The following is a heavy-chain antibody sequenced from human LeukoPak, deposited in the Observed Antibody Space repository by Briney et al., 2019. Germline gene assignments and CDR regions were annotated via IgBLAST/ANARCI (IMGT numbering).Heavy chain of an antibody. V-gene: IGHV3-30*04. CDR2: ISYDGSNK. Sequence: GGSLRLSCAASGFTFSSYAMHWVRQAPGKGLEWVAVISYDGSNKYYADSVKGRFTISRDNSKNTLYLQMNSLRAEDTAVYYCAISSRRITIFGVVPEFDPWGQGTLVTVSS. D-gene: IGHD3-3*01. J-gene: IGHJ5*02. CDR1: GFTFSSYA. CDR3: AISSRRITIFGVVPEFDP.